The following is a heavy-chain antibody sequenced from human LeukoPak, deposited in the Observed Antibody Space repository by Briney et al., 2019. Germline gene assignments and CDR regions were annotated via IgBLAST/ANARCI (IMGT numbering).Heavy chain of an antibody. V-gene: IGHV1-46*01. CDR1: GYTFTSYY. CDR2: INPSGGST. D-gene: IGHD4-11*01. Sequence: ASVTVSCKASGYTFTSYYMHWVRQAPGQGLEWMGIINPSGGSTSYAQKFQGRVTMTRDISTSTVYMELSSLRSEDTAVYYCARAYPGGYSNYYYYYMDVWGKGTTVTVSS. CDR3: ARAYPGGYSNYYYYYMDV. J-gene: IGHJ6*03.